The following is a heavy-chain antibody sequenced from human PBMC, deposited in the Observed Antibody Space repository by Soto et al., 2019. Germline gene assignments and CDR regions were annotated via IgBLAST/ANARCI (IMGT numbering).Heavy chain of an antibody. CDR2: VDNVGTYK. CDR1: GFTFSDYA. Sequence: EVQLLQSGGGLVQPGGSLRLSCVASGFTFSDYARSWVRQAPGKGLEWVSAVDNVGTYKYYEDFVRGRFIVSRDNSINTLYLQMDGLRADDTAVYYCAKEMTIGRPYDYWGQGTLVSVSS. CDR3: AKEMTIGRPYDY. J-gene: IGHJ4*02. V-gene: IGHV3-23*01.